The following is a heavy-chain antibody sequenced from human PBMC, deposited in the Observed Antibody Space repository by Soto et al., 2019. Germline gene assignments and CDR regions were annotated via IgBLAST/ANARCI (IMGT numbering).Heavy chain of an antibody. D-gene: IGHD5-12*01. V-gene: IGHV1-18*03. CDR1: GYIFVNYG. CDR2: ISPYSGNT. Sequence: QVQLVQSGDEVRKPGSSVKVSCKASGYIFVNYGIAWVRQAPGQGLEWMGWISPYSGNTHYASKVQVRLTMTSDKSMSTFYIEHRSLTSEDMSVYYCAMVANYLTPTLQDVWGQGTTVTVSS. J-gene: IGHJ6*02. CDR3: AMVANYLTPTLQDV.